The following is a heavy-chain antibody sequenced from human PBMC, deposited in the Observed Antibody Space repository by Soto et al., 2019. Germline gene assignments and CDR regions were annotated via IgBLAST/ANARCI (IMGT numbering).Heavy chain of an antibody. CDR1: EITFDDYA. V-gene: IGHV3-9*01. Sequence: EAQVVESGGALVQPGGSLRLSCTASEITFDDYAMHWVRQAPGKGLEWVSGFSWNTGNIGYADSVKGRFIISRDSAKNSLFLPMNSLRLEDTALYYCAKGTTGTMTDWGQGTLVTVSS. CDR2: FSWNTGNI. D-gene: IGHD1-1*01. CDR3: AKGTTGTMTD. J-gene: IGHJ4*02.